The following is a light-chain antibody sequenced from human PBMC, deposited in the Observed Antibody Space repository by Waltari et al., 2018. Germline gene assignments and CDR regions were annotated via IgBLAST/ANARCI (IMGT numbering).Light chain of an antibody. CDR2: GPS. J-gene: IGKJ1*01. CDR3: QQFHKWPPT. CDR1: QSLGSN. V-gene: IGKV3-15*01. Sequence: EIVMTPSPVPLSVSPGERATLSCTASQSLGSNLAWYQQKPGQAPRLLIYGPSSRATGIPARFSGSGSGTYFTLTISSLQSEDFAVYYCQQFHKWPPTFGQGTTVEV.